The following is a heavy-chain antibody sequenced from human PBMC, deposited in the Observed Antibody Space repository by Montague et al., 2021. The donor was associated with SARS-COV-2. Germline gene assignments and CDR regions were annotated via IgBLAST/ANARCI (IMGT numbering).Heavy chain of an antibody. J-gene: IGHJ4*02. Sequence: SETLSLTCSFSGGSIRSYYWSWIRLPPGKPLEWLGYIYYTGETTXNSSLKSRVTISVDTSRSQFSLRLTPVTVADTAVYFCARFWSGYVDKWSQGTLVTVSS. V-gene: IGHV4-59*01. CDR1: GGSIRSYY. CDR2: IYYTGET. CDR3: ARFWSGYVDK. D-gene: IGHD3-3*01.